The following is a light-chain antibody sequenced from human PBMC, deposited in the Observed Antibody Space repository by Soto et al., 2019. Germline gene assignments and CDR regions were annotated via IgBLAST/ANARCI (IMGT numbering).Light chain of an antibody. CDR2: SNN. CDR3: SSYAGGNNLV. V-gene: IGLV1-44*01. Sequence: QSVLTQPPSASGTPGQRVTISCSGSSSNIGSNTVNWCQQLPVTAPKLLIYSNNQRPAGVPDRFSGSKSGTSASLAISGLQSEDEADYYCSSYAGGNNLVFGGGTKLTVL. J-gene: IGLJ2*01. CDR1: SSNIGSNT.